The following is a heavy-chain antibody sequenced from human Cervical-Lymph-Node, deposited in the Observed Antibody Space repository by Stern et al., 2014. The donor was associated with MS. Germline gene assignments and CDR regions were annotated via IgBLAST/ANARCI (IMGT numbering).Heavy chain of an antibody. V-gene: IGHV1-18*04. CDR3: ARGYCSSTSCYRFDY. J-gene: IGHJ4*02. D-gene: IGHD2-2*01. CDR2: ISAYNGNT. CDR1: GYTFTSYG. Sequence: MQLVESGAEVKKPGASVKVSCKASGYTFTSYGISWVRQAPGQGLEWMGWISAYNGNTNYAQKLQGRVTRTTDTSTSTAYMELRSLRSDDTAVYYCARGYCSSTSCYRFDYWGQGTLVTVSS.